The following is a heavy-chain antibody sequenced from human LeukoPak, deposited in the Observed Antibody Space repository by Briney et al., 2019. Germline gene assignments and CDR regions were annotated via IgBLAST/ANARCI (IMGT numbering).Heavy chain of an antibody. V-gene: IGHV3-30*04. J-gene: IGHJ4*02. CDR2: ISYDGSNK. D-gene: IGHD4-23*01. Sequence: GGSLRLSCAASGFTFSSYAMHWVRQAPGKGLEWVAVISYDGSNKYNADSVKGRFTISRDNSKNTLYLQMNSLRAEDTAVYYCASLYGGSSQLDYWGQGTLVTVSS. CDR1: GFTFSSYA. CDR3: ASLYGGSSQLDY.